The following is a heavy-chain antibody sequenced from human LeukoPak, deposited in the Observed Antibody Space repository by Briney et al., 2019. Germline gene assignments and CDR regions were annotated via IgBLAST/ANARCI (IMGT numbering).Heavy chain of an antibody. D-gene: IGHD2-15*01. Sequence: ASVKVSCKASGYNFTGYYMHWVRQAPRQGLEWMGWINPNSGGTNYAQKFQGRVTMTRDTSISTAYMELSRLRSDDTAVYYCASLGYCSGGSCFVSYYYMDVWGKGTTVTVSS. V-gene: IGHV1-2*02. CDR2: INPNSGGT. CDR3: ASLGYCSGGSCFVSYYYMDV. J-gene: IGHJ6*03. CDR1: GYNFTGYY.